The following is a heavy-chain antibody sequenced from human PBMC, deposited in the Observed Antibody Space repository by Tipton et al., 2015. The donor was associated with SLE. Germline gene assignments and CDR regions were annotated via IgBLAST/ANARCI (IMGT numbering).Heavy chain of an antibody. Sequence: LRLSCTVSGGSISRYHWNWIRQPPGKGLDWIGYIFYSGSTNYNPSLSSRVTISVDTSKNQFSLKLSSVTAADTAVYYCARDPNGGYGSFDYWGLGALVTVSS. J-gene: IGHJ4*02. D-gene: IGHD7-27*01. CDR2: IFYSGST. V-gene: IGHV4-59*12. CDR3: ARDPNGGYGSFDY. CDR1: GGSISRYH.